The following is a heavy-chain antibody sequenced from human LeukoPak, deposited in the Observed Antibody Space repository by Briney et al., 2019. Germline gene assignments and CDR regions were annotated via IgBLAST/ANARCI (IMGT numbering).Heavy chain of an antibody. CDR1: GFTFSSYG. CDR2: ISYDGSNK. V-gene: IGHV3-30*03. J-gene: IGHJ4*02. D-gene: IGHD4-23*01. CDR3: ARGSVYGGTFDY. Sequence: PGRSLRLSCAASGFTFSSYGMHWVRQAPGKGLEWVAVISYDGSNKYYADSVKGRFTISRDNSKNTLYLQMNSLRAEDTAVYYCARGSVYGGTFDYWGQGTLVTVSS.